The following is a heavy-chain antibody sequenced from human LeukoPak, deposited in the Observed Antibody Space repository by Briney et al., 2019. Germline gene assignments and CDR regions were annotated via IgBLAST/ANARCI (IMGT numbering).Heavy chain of an antibody. Sequence: ASVKVSCKASGYSFTGYGISWVRQAPGQGLEWIGWISTYSGNTNYAHNLQGRITVTTETSTSTAYMELRSLRSDDTAVYYCARVGAAPGHFDYWGQGTQLTVSS. J-gene: IGHJ4*02. D-gene: IGHD6-13*01. CDR3: ARVGAAPGHFDY. CDR2: ISTYSGNT. V-gene: IGHV1-18*01. CDR1: GYSFTGYG.